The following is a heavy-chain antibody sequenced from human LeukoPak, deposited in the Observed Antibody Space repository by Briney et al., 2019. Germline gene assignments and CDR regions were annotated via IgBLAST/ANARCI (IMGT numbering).Heavy chain of an antibody. V-gene: IGHV4-38-2*02. Sequence: SETLSLTCTVSGYSISSGYYWGWIRQPPGKGLEWIGSIYHSGSTYYNPSLKSRVTISVDTSKNQFSLKLSSVTAADTAVYYCARDVEDWGQGTLVTVSS. CDR2: IYHSGST. J-gene: IGHJ4*02. CDR3: ARDVED. CDR1: GYSISSGYY.